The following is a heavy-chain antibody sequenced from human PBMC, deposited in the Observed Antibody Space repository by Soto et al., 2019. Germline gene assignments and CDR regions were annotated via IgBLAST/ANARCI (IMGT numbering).Heavy chain of an antibody. J-gene: IGHJ4*02. CDR2: IIGRDGNT. CDR3: ARCSYLDY. V-gene: IGHV3-23*01. CDR1: GXSFGSYS. Sequence: GSLRLSCAASGXSFGSYSLSWVRQAPGKGLEWVSTIIGRDGNTFYADSVNGRFSISRDTSQNTLYLQMNSLKADDTAIYYCARCSYLDYWGQGTRVTVSS. D-gene: IGHD6-19*01.